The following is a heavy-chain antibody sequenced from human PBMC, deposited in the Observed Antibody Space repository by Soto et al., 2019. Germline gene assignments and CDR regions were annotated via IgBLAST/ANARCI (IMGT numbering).Heavy chain of an antibody. CDR1: GFTFSSYS. V-gene: IGHV3-21*01. J-gene: IGHJ6*02. CDR3: ATRGDDSSGYYYNYYYYGMDV. D-gene: IGHD3-22*01. Sequence: VGSLRLSCAASGFTFSSYSMNWVRQAPGKGLEWVSSISSSSSYIYYADSVKGRFTISRDNAKNSLYLQMNSLRAEDTAVYYCATRGDDSSGYYYNYYYYGMDVWGQGTTVTVSS. CDR2: ISSSSSYI.